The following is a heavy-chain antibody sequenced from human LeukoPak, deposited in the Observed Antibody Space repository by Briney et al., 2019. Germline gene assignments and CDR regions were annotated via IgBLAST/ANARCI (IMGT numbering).Heavy chain of an antibody. V-gene: IGHV4-38-2*01. CDR1: GYSISSGDY. J-gene: IGHJ5*02. D-gene: IGHD1-26*01. CDR2: VYHSGST. CDR3: ARITDSEAWFDP. Sequence: PWETLSLTCAVSGYSISSGDYWGWIRQPPGKGLDWIGSVYHSGSTYYNPSLKSRVTISVDTYKNQFSLTLSSVTAADTAVYFCARITDSEAWFDPWGQGTMVTVSS.